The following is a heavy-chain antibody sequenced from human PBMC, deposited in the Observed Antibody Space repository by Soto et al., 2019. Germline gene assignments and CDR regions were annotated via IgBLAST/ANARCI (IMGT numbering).Heavy chain of an antibody. CDR1: GGSISSINNHFSSRY. Sequence: PSETLSLTCTVSGGSISSINNHFSSRYCSWIRLSPGKGLEWIGYISNIGFTRYNPSLKSRVSISVDTSKNQFSLKLTSVTAADTAVYYCTSQGLGGLHGLVDFWAQGTKDTVSS. V-gene: IGHV4-59*08. D-gene: IGHD3-16*01. CDR3: TSQGLGGLHGLVDF. J-gene: IGHJ6*02. CDR2: ISNIGFT.